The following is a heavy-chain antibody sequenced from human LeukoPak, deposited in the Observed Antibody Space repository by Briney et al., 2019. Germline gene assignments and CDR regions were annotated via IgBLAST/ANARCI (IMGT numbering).Heavy chain of an antibody. CDR3: AKDGDSSSWSDFEY. CDR1: GFTFSSYA. J-gene: IGHJ4*02. D-gene: IGHD6-13*01. CDR2: ISYDGSNK. Sequence: PGGSLRLSCAASGFTFSSYAMYWVRQAPGKGLEWVAVISYDGSNKYHADSVKGRFTISRDNSKNTLYLQMNSLRAEDTAVYYCAKDGDSSSWSDFEYWGQGTLVTVSS. V-gene: IGHV3-30-3*01.